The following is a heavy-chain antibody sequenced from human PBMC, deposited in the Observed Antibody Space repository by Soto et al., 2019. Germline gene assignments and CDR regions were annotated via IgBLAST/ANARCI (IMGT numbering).Heavy chain of an antibody. CDR2: INHSGST. D-gene: IGHD6-13*01. CDR3: ARAIAAAGRADY. J-gene: IGHJ4*02. CDR1: GGSFSGYY. Sequence: SETLSLTCAVYGGSFSGYYWSWIRQPPGKGLEWIGEINHSGSTNYNPSLKSRVTISVDTSKNQFSLKLSSVTAADTAVYYCARAIAAAGRADYWGQGTLVTVSS. V-gene: IGHV4-34*01.